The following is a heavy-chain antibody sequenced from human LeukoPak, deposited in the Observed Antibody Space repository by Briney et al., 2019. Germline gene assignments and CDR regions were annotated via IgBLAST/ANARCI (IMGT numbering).Heavy chain of an antibody. CDR1: GFTFSSYA. CDR2: ISGSGGST. V-gene: IGHV3-23*01. J-gene: IGHJ4*02. Sequence: GGSLRLSCAASGFTFSSYAMSWVRQAPGKGLEWVSAISGSGGSTYYADSVKGRFTVSRDNSKNTLYLQMNSLRAEDTAVYYCAKDRYSSSWYGSFDYRGQGTLVTVSS. CDR3: AKDRYSSSWYGSFDY. D-gene: IGHD6-13*01.